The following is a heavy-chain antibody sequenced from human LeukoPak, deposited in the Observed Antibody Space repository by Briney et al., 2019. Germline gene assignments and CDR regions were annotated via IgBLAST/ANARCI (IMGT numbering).Heavy chain of an antibody. D-gene: IGHD5-18*01. V-gene: IGHV3-30*18. J-gene: IGHJ4*02. CDR3: AKSGGYSYGPDY. CDR1: GFTFSSYG. CDR2: ISYDGSNK. Sequence: GGSLRLSCAASGFTFSSYGMHWVRQAPGKGLEWVAVISYDGSNKYYADSVKGRFTISRDNSKNTLYLQMNSLRAEDTAVYYCAKSGGYSYGPDYWGQGTLVTVSS.